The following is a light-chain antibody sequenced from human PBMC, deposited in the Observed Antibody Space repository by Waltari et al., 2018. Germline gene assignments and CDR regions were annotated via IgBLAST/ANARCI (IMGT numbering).Light chain of an antibody. CDR3: QQYNNWPPGVIT. Sequence: EIVMTQSPATLSVSPGERATLSCRASQSVSSNLAWYQQKPGQAPRRLIYGASTRATGIPARFSGSGSGTEFTLTISSLQSEDFAVYYCQQYNNWPPGVITFGQGTRLEIK. CDR2: GAS. V-gene: IGKV3-15*01. CDR1: QSVSSN. J-gene: IGKJ5*01.